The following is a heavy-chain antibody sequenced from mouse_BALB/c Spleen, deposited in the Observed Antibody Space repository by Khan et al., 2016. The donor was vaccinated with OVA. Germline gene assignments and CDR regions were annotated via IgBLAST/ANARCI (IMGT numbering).Heavy chain of an antibody. V-gene: IGHV5-6*01. J-gene: IGHJ4*01. CDR2: ISRGGSYT. D-gene: IGHD1-1*01. CDR1: GFTFSSYG. Sequence: EVKLVESGGDLVKPGGSLKLSCAASGFTFSSYGMSWVSQTPDKRLEWVADISRGGSYTNYTDSLKGRSTLSRDKAKNTPYLQMSSLTSEDTAMFTFARKPVYYEGTAVAYWGQGTSLTVSS. CDR3: ARKPVYYEGTAVAY.